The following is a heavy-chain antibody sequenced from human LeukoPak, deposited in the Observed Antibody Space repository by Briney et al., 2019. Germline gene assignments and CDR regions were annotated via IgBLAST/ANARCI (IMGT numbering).Heavy chain of an antibody. J-gene: IGHJ4*02. CDR3: AKGVRGYSYDFDY. CDR1: GFTFSSYA. Sequence: GGSLRLSCAASGFTFSSYAMHWVRQAPGKGLEWVAVISYDGSNKYYADSVKGRFTISRDNSKNTLYLQMNSLRAEDTAVYYCAKGVRGYSYDFDYWGQGTLVTVSS. V-gene: IGHV3-30-3*01. D-gene: IGHD5-18*01. CDR2: ISYDGSNK.